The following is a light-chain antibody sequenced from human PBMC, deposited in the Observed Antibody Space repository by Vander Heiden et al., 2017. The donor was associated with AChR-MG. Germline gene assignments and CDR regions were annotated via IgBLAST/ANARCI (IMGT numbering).Light chain of an antibody. CDR1: RRYSNLK. CDR2: VGTGGIVG. Sequence: QPVLTQPPSASASLGASVTPPCTLSRRYSNLKVDWYPQGPGKGPRFVMRVGTGGIVGPKGDGIPDRFSGFGSGLNRYLTIKNIQEEDESDYHCGADLGSGSNFVLWVFGGGTKLTVL. V-gene: IGLV9-49*01. CDR3: GADLGSGSNFVLWV. J-gene: IGLJ3*02.